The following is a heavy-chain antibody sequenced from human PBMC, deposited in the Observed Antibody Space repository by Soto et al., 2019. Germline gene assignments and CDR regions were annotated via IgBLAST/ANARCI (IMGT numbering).Heavy chain of an antibody. J-gene: IGHJ4*02. CDR1: GGSISSGGYS. D-gene: IGHD2-15*01. CDR2: IYHSGST. CDR3: ARSVWGNCSGGSCYSGLVFDY. V-gene: IGHV4-30-2*01. Sequence: QLQLQESGSGLVKPSQTLSLTCAVSGGSISSGGYSWSWIRQPPGKGLEWIGYIYHSGSTCYNPSLKSRVTISVDRSKNQFSLKLSSVTAADTAVYYCARSVWGNCSGGSCYSGLVFDYWGQGTLVTVSS.